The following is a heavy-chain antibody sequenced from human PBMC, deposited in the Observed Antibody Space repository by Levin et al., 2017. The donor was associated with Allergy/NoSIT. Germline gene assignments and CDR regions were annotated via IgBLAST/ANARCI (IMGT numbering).Heavy chain of an antibody. CDR3: ARMGDTAMVDPFDY. CDR1: CDSIRNYY. Sequence: PSQTLSLPCTVSCDSIRNYYWSWIRPPPGKGLEWMGYIYYSGNTNYNPSLKSRVTISIDTSKSQFSLKLRSVTAADTAVYYCARMGDTAMVDPFDYWGQGTLVTVSS. J-gene: IGHJ4*02. D-gene: IGHD5-18*01. V-gene: IGHV4-59*01. CDR2: IYYSGNT.